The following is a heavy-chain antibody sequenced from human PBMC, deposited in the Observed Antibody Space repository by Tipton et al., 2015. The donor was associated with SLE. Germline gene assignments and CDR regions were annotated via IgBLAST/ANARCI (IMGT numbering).Heavy chain of an antibody. CDR3: ARENCGGDCSFDY. CDR1: GGSISSYY. V-gene: IGHV4-59*01. D-gene: IGHD2-21*01. J-gene: IGHJ4*02. Sequence: GLVKPSETLSLTCTVSGGSISSYYWNWIRQPPGKGLEWIGYIYYTGSTNYNPSLKSRVTISLDTSKNQFSLKLSSVTAADTAVYYCARENCGGDCSFDYWGQGTLVTVSS. CDR2: IYYTGST.